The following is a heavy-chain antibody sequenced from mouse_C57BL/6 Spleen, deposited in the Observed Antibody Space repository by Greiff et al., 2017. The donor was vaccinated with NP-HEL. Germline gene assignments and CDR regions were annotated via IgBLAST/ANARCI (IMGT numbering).Heavy chain of an antibody. Sequence: EVMLVESGGGLVQPGGSLSLSCAASGFTFTDYYMSWVRQPPGKALEWLGFIRNKANGYTTEYSSSVKGRFTISRDNSQSILYLQMNARRADDSATYYCASSMTTPARYYAMDYWGQGTSVTVSS. CDR2: IRNKANGYTT. V-gene: IGHV7-3*01. J-gene: IGHJ4*01. CDR3: ASSMTTPARYYAMDY. D-gene: IGHD2-13*01. CDR1: GFTFTDYY.